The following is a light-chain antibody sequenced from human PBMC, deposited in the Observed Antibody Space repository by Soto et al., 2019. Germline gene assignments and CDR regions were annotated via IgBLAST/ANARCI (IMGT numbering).Light chain of an antibody. CDR2: SND. J-gene: IGLJ2*01. CDR3: AAWAHHLRALV. Sequence: QSVLAQPPSASGTPGQRVTISCSGSNSNIGRNDVTWYQQVPGTAPQCLIYSNDQSTSGVPDRISGSRSGTSASLAISGLQSGDEAEYYCAAWAHHLRALVFGGGTKLTVL. V-gene: IGLV1-44*01. CDR1: NSNIGRND.